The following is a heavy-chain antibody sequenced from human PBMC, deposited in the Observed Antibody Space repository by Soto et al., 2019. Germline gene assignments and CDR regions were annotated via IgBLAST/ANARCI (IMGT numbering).Heavy chain of an antibody. V-gene: IGHV5-51*01. J-gene: IGHJ5*02. D-gene: IGHD5-18*01. Sequence: PGESLKISCKGSGYNFGSYWIIWVRQMPGKGLEWMGILYPGDSYARYSPSFQGQVTFSADKSISTAYLQWSSLKAPDTAMYYCARRAYNYTDDLQDSFDPWGQGTLVTVSS. CDR1: GYNFGSYW. CDR2: LYPGDSYA. CDR3: ARRAYNYTDDLQDSFDP.